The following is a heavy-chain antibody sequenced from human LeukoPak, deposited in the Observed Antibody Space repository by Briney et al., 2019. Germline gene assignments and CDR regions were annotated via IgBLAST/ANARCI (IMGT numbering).Heavy chain of an antibody. CDR2: IYHGGST. Sequence: SETLSLTCTVSGYSINSGYYWGWIRQPPGKGLEWIGNIYHGGSTYYNPSLKSRVTISVDTSKNQFSLKLSSVTAADTAVYYCARGDGYNYWGQGTLVTVSS. CDR1: GYSINSGYY. J-gene: IGHJ4*02. D-gene: IGHD5-24*01. CDR3: ARGDGYNY. V-gene: IGHV4-38-2*02.